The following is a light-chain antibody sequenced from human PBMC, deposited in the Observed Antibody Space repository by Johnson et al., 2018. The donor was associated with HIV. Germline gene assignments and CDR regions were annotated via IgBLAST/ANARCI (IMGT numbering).Light chain of an antibody. CDR3: SAWDGSLIAF. CDR1: GSNIGTHS. Sequence: QSVLTQSPSASGAPGQRVTISCSGGGSNIGTHSVSWYQHVPGTAPKLLIYRTDQRPSGVPDRFSASKSGTSASLAISGLQAEDEADYYCSAWDGSLIAFFGTGTKVTVL. J-gene: IGLJ1*01. CDR2: RTD. V-gene: IGLV1-44*01.